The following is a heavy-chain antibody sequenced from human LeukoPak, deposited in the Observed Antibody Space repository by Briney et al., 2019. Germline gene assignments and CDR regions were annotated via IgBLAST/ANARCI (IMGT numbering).Heavy chain of an antibody. V-gene: IGHV1-2*02. Sequence: GASVKVSCKASGYMFTGYYIHWVRRAPGQGVEWMGWINTNSGDTKYAQKFQGRVTMARDTSITTVYMELSSLRSDDTAVYYCARDKSGIDYWGQGTLVTVSS. D-gene: IGHD1-26*01. CDR1: GYMFTGYY. CDR3: ARDKSGIDY. J-gene: IGHJ4*02. CDR2: INTNSGDT.